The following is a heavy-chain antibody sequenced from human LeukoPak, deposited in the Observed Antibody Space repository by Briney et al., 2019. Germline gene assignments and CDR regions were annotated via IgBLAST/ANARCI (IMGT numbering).Heavy chain of an antibody. CDR2: ISSSSSYI. V-gene: IGHV3-21*01. J-gene: IGHJ4*02. Sequence: GGSLRLSCAASGFTFSSYSMNWVRQAPGKGLEWVSSISSSSSYIYYADSVKGRFTISRDNAKNSLYLQMNSLRAEDTAVYYCARDRTYYYDSSGYYGYYFDYWGQGTLVTVSS. CDR3: ARDRTYYYDSSGYYGYYFDY. D-gene: IGHD3-22*01. CDR1: GFTFSSYS.